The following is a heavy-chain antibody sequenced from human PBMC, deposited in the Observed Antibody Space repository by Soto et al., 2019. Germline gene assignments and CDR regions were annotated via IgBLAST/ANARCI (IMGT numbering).Heavy chain of an antibody. J-gene: IGHJ4*02. V-gene: IGHV4-34*01. CDR3: ARGRYSRPFHY. D-gene: IGHD5-12*01. CDR1: GGSFSGYY. CDR2: INHSGST. Sequence: SETLSLTCAVYGGSFSGYYWSWIRQPPGEGLEWIAEINHSGSTNYNPSLKSRVTISVDTSKSQFSLKLNSVTAADTAVYYCARGRYSRPFHYWGQGTLVTVSS.